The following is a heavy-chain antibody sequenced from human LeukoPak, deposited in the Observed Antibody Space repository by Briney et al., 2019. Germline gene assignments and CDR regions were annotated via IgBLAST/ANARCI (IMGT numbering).Heavy chain of an antibody. CDR1: GFTFSSYS. D-gene: IGHD3-10*01. J-gene: IGHJ4*02. CDR3: ARDLYPYGSGDY. V-gene: IGHV3-21*01. CDR2: ISSSSSYI. Sequence: PGGSLRLSCAASGFTFSSYSMNWVRQAPGKGLEWVSSISSSSSYIYYADSVKGRFTISRDNAKNSLYLQMNSLRAEDTAVYYCARDLYPYGSGDYWGQGTLVTVSS.